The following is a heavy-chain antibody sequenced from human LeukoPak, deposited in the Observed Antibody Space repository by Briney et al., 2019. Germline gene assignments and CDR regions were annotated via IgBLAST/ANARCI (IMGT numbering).Heavy chain of an antibody. D-gene: IGHD2-15*01. CDR2: TYSTGNT. Sequence: SQTLSLTCTVSGGSINSGGYYWSWIRQPAGKGLEWIGRTYSTGNTNYKPSLESRVTISVDTSKNQFSLKLTSVTAADTAIYYCTRGCNGGSCYSGYGMDVWGQGTTVTVSS. CDR1: GGSINSGGYY. V-gene: IGHV4-61*02. J-gene: IGHJ6*02. CDR3: TRGCNGGSCYSGYGMDV.